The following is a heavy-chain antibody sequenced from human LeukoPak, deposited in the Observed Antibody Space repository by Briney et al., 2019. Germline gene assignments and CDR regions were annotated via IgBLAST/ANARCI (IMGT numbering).Heavy chain of an antibody. J-gene: IGHJ5*02. D-gene: IGHD2-21*02. V-gene: IGHV1-2*02. Sequence: VASVKVSCKASGYTFTGYYMHWVRQAPGQGLEWMGWINPNSGGTNYAQKFQGRVTMTRDTSISTAYMELSRLRSDDTAVYYCARDRGGDYLWFDPWGQGTLVTVSS. CDR3: ARDRGGDYLWFDP. CDR1: GYTFTGYY. CDR2: INPNSGGT.